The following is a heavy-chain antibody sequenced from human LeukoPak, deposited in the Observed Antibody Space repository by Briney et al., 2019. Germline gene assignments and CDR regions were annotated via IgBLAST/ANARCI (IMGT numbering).Heavy chain of an antibody. D-gene: IGHD6-19*01. J-gene: IGHJ4*02. V-gene: IGHV4-59*08. CDR3: CSGGGWYLRRFDY. CDR1: GGSISSYY. Sequence: PSETLSLTCTVSGGSISSYYWSWIRQPPGKGLEWIGYIYYSGSTNYNPSLKSRVTISVDTSKNQFSLKLSSVTAADTAVYYCCSGGGWYLRRFDYWGQGTLVTVSS. CDR2: IYYSGST.